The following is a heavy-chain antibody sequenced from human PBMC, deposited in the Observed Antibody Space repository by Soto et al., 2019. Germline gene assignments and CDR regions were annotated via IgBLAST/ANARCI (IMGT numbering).Heavy chain of an antibody. V-gene: IGHV2-5*02. CDR3: AHLVPGPLSFAY. J-gene: IGHJ1*01. CDR1: GFSFNTRGVG. Sequence: QITLKESGPTLVNPTQTLALNCTFSGFSFNTRGVGVAWIRQPPGQALEWLAVTYWDADRRYRPSLTDRLTITKAISTNQVVLTMTNMDPVDTGTYYCAHLVPGPLSFAYWGQGALVTVSS. D-gene: IGHD6-19*01. CDR2: TYWDADR.